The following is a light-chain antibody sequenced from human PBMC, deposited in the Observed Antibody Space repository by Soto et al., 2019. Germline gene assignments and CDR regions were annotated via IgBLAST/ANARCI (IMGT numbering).Light chain of an antibody. CDR3: QHCGSSPIT. CDR1: QSVSSSF. V-gene: IGKV3-20*01. Sequence: EIVLTQSPGTLSLSPGERATLSCRASQSVSSSFLAWYQQKVGQAPRLLIYGASSRATGSPDRFSGGGSGTDFTLTISSLEPEDFAVYYCQHCGSSPITFGQGTRLEI. CDR2: GAS. J-gene: IGKJ5*01.